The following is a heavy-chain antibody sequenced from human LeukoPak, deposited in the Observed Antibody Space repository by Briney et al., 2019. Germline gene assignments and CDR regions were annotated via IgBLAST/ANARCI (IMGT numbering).Heavy chain of an antibody. V-gene: IGHV4-59*01. CDR3: AREVSTLAVAGPFFDY. CDR2: IYYSVST. Sequence: SETLSLTCTVSGGSISSYYWSWIRQPPGKGLEWIGYIYYSVSTNYNPSLKSRVTISVDTSKNQFSLKLSSVTAADTAVYYCAREVSTLAVAGPFFDYWGQGTLVTVSS. J-gene: IGHJ4*02. D-gene: IGHD6-19*01. CDR1: GGSISSYY.